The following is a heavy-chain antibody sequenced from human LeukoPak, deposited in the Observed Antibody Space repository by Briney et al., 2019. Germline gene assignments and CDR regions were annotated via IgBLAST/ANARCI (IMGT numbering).Heavy chain of an antibody. CDR1: GFTFSDYY. V-gene: IGHV3-11*01. Sequence: GGSLRLSCAASGFTFSDYYMNWIRQAPGKGLEWVSYISSSGSTIYYADSVKGRFTISRDNAKNSLYLQMNSLRAEDTAVYYRARDAIAVAGTGIDYWGQGTLVTVSS. J-gene: IGHJ4*02. CDR3: ARDAIAVAGTGIDY. CDR2: ISSSGSTI. D-gene: IGHD6-19*01.